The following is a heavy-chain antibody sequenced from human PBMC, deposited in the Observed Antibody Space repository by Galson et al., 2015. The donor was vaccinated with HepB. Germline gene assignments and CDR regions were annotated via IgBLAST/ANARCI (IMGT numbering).Heavy chain of an antibody. Sequence: SLRLSCAASGFTFSDYYMSWIRQAPGKGLEWLSYISSSTIYTNYADSGKGRFTISRDNVKNSMYLQMNSLRAEDTAVYYCARVADSDYGDHAHFDSWGLGTLVTVSS. CDR1: GFTFSDYY. J-gene: IGHJ4*02. V-gene: IGHV3-11*06. D-gene: IGHD4-17*01. CDR3: ARVADSDYGDHAHFDS. CDR2: ISSSTIYT.